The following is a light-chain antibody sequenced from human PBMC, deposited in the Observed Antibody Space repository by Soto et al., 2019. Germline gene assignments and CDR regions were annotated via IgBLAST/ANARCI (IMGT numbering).Light chain of an antibody. CDR1: ELGDKF. V-gene: IGLV3-1*01. CDR2: QDN. Sequence: SYELTQSPSVSVSPGQTAIISCSGDELGDKFVCWYQQRPGQSPVLVMYQDNKRPSGIPERFSGSNSGNTATLTISETQPMDEADYYCQAWVINSVVFGGGTKLTVL. J-gene: IGLJ2*01. CDR3: QAWVINSVV.